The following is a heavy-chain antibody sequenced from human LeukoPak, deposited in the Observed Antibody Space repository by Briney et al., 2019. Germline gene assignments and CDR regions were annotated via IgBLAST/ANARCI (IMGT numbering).Heavy chain of an antibody. V-gene: IGHV3-23*01. Sequence: PGGSLRLSCAASGFTFSSYAMSWVRQAPGKGLEWVSAISGSGGSTYYADSVKGRFTISRDNSKNTLYLQMNSLRAEDTAVYYCARDMKTGYAYYYGMDVWGQGTTVTVSS. CDR3: ARDMKTGYAYYYGMDV. CDR1: GFTFSSYA. CDR2: ISGSGGST. D-gene: IGHD3-9*01. J-gene: IGHJ6*02.